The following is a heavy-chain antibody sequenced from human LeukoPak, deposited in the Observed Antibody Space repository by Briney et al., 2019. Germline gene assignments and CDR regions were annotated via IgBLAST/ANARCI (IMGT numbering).Heavy chain of an antibody. CDR3: AKDPLSYSSSPWWFDP. V-gene: IGHV3-7*03. Sequence: GGSLRLSCAASGFTFSNYWMAWVRQAPGKGLEWVANIKQDGSEKYYVDSVKGRFTISRDNSKNTLYLQMNSLRAEDTAVYYCAKDPLSYSSSPWWFDPWGQGTLVTVSS. J-gene: IGHJ5*02. CDR2: IKQDGSEK. CDR1: GFTFSNYW. D-gene: IGHD6-13*01.